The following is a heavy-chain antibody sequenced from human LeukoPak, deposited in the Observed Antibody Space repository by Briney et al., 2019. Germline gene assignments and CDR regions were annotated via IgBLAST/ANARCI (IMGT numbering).Heavy chain of an antibody. CDR2: IYSGGST. D-gene: IGHD3-16*02. CDR3: ARGIRLGELSYDY. V-gene: IGHV3-53*01. Sequence: GGSLRLSCAASGFTVSSNYMSWVRQAPGKGLEWGSVIYSGGSTYYADSVKGRFTISRDNSKNTLYLQMNSLRAEDTAVYYCARGIRLGELSYDYWGQGTLVTVSS. CDR1: GFTVSSNY. J-gene: IGHJ4*02.